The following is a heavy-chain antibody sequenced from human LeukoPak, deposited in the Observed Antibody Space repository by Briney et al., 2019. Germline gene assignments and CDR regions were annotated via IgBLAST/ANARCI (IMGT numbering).Heavy chain of an antibody. D-gene: IGHD4-17*01. Sequence: SETLSLTCTVSGGSISSGGYHWSWVRQHPGKGPEWIGYIYFSGSTYYNPSLKSRVTISGDTSKNQFSLELSSVTAADTAVYYCARDLMLTSGAFDIWGQGTMVTVSS. J-gene: IGHJ3*02. CDR3: ARDLMLTSGAFDI. V-gene: IGHV4-31*03. CDR1: GGSISSGGYH. CDR2: IYFSGST.